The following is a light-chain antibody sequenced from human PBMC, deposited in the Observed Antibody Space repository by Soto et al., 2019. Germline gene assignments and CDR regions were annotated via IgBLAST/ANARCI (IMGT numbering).Light chain of an antibody. CDR2: AAS. V-gene: IGKV3-15*01. CDR1: QSVRTN. J-gene: IGKJ1*01. Sequence: EIVMTQSPATLSVSPGERATLSCRASQSVRTNLAWYQQKPGQAPRLLIYAASMRATGIPARFSGSGSGTEFTLTISSLQSEDFAVYYCQQYNNWPPWTFGQGTKVDIK. CDR3: QQYNNWPPWT.